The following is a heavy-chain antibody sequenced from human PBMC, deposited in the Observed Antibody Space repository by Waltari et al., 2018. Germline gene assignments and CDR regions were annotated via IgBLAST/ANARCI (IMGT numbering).Heavy chain of an antibody. CDR1: GFDFSDYD. Sequence: EVRLAESGGGLVKPGGSLRLSCTAPGFDFSDYDRNWVRQAPGTGLEWVSSIGGTHSNIFYADSVKGRFTVSRDNAKNSLYLQMDNLRAEDSGLYFCTRDLYGSGGDWFDPWGQGTLVTVSS. J-gene: IGHJ5*02. CDR2: IGGTHSNI. V-gene: IGHV3-21*03. D-gene: IGHD3-10*01. CDR3: TRDLYGSGGDWFDP.